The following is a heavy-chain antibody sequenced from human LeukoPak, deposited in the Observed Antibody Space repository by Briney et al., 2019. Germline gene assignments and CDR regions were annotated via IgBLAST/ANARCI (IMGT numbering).Heavy chain of an antibody. J-gene: IGHJ4*02. CDR3: ARGARGVSGYYFDF. CDR2: INWNGGST. V-gene: IGHV3-20*04. CDR1: GFTFDDYG. D-gene: IGHD3-10*01. Sequence: PGGSLRLSCAASGFTFDDYGMSWVRQAPGKGLEWVSGINWNGGSTGYADSVKGRFTISRDNAKNSLYLQMNSLRAEDTALYYCARGARGVSGYYFDFWAREPWSPSPQ.